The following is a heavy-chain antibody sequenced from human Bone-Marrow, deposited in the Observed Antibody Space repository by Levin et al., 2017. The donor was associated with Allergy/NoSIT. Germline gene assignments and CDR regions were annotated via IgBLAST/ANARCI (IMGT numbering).Heavy chain of an antibody. J-gene: IGHJ3*02. CDR3: ARDRGVYFYDSSGYQNPRDDPFDI. V-gene: IGHV4-39*07. D-gene: IGHD3-22*01. CDR2: LFYNGST. CDR1: GASISRSNYY. Sequence: TSSETLSLTCTVSGASISRSNYYWGWIRQPPGKGLEWIGSLFYNGSTYYNPSLKSRVTISVDTSKKKMFLILTSVTAADTAVYFCARDRGVYFYDSSGYQNPRDDPFDIWGQGTMVTVSS.